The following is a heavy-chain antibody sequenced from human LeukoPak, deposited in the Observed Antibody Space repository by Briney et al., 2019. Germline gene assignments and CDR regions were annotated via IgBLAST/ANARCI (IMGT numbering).Heavy chain of an antibody. V-gene: IGHV4-59*01. CDR1: GGSITSSFY. J-gene: IGHJ4*02. CDR2: IYNSGGT. Sequence: SETLSLTCAVSGGSITSSFYWSWIRQSPGKGLEWIGYIYNSGGTKYNPSLKSRLTISVDTSKNQFSLNLSSVTAADTAVYYCARASVLLSADYWGQGTLVTVSS. CDR3: ARASVLLSADY. D-gene: IGHD3-16*01.